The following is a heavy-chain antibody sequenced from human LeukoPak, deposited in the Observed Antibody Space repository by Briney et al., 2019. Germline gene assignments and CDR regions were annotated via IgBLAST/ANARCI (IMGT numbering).Heavy chain of an antibody. CDR3: ARIGGSSDFFDY. J-gene: IGHJ4*02. Sequence: SETLSLTCTVSGGSISSYYWSWIRQPPGKGLEWIGYIYYSGSTNYNPSLKSRVTISVDTSKNQVSLELSSVTAADTAVYYCARIGGSSDFFDYWGQGTLVTVSS. CDR1: GGSISSYY. D-gene: IGHD1-26*01. V-gene: IGHV4-59*01. CDR2: IYYSGST.